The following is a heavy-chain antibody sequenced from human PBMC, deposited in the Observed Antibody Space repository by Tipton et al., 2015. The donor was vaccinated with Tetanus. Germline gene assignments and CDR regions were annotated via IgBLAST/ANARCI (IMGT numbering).Heavy chain of an antibody. CDR2: IIPSGGST. CDR1: GYTFTNNY. J-gene: IGHJ4*02. Sequence: QLVQSGAEVKKPGASVKVSCKASGYTFTNNYMHWVRQAPGQGLEWMGIIIPSGGSTNYAQKFQGRVTMTSDTSTSTFYMQLSSLRSEDTAIYYCAKDRSDWGSGSYGFDYWGQGTLVAVSS. CDR3: AKDRSDWGSGSYGFDY. V-gene: IGHV1-46*01. D-gene: IGHD3-10*01.